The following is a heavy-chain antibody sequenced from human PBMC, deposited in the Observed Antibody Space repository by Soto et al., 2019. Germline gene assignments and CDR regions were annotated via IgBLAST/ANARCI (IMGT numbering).Heavy chain of an antibody. Sequence: QVQLVESGGGVVQPGRSLRLSCAASGFTFSSYGMHWVRQAPGKGLEWAPALPHDGSNKYYADSVKGRFTISRDNSKNTLYLQMNSLRAEDTAVYYCAKVFRSYYDSSGYYRENAFDIWGQGTMVTVSS. CDR3: AKVFRSYYDSSGYYRENAFDI. CDR1: GFTFSSYG. V-gene: IGHV3-30*18. J-gene: IGHJ3*02. D-gene: IGHD3-22*01. CDR2: LPHDGSNK.